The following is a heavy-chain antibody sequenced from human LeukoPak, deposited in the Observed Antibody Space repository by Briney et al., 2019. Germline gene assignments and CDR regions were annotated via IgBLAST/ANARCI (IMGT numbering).Heavy chain of an antibody. J-gene: IGHJ4*02. CDR1: GGSISSSSYY. CDR2: IYYSGST. Sequence: SETLSLTCTVSGGSISSSSYYWGCIRQPPGKGLEWIGSIYYSGSTYYNPSLKSRVTISVDTSKNQFSLKLSSVTAADTAVYYCARDLAWYYYDSSGYKGYFDYWGQGTLVTVSS. V-gene: IGHV4-39*07. D-gene: IGHD3-22*01. CDR3: ARDLAWYYYDSSGYKGYFDY.